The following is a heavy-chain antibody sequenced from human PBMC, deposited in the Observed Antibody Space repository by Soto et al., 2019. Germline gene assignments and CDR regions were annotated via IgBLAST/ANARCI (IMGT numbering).Heavy chain of an antibody. CDR2: INPSGGST. CDR3: ATNYYDSSGYYYAFDI. CDR1: GYTFTSYH. Sequence: ASVKVSCKTSGYTFTSYHMHCVRQAPGQGLEWMGIINPSGGSTSYAQKFQGRVTMTRDTSTSTVYMELSSLRSEDTAVYYCATNYYDSSGYYYAFDIWGQGTMVTVSS. J-gene: IGHJ3*02. D-gene: IGHD3-22*01. V-gene: IGHV1-46*03.